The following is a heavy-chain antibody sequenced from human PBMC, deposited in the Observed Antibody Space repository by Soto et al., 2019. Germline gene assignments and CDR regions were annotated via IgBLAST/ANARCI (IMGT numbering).Heavy chain of an antibody. CDR2: INHSGST. CDR1: GGSFSGYY. V-gene: IGHV4-34*01. Sequence: QVQLQQWGAGLLKPSETLSLTCAVYGGSFSGYYWSWIRQPPGKGLEWIGEINHSGSTNYNPSLKSRVTISVDTSKNQFSLKLSSVTAADTAVYHCARGKIFGVVKFYWFDPWGQGTLVTVSS. J-gene: IGHJ5*02. D-gene: IGHD3-3*01. CDR3: ARGKIFGVVKFYWFDP.